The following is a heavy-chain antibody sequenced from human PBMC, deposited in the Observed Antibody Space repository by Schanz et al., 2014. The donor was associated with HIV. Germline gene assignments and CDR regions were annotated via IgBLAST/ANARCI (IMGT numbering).Heavy chain of an antibody. J-gene: IGHJ5*02. Sequence: QVQLVQSGAGVKKPGASVRVSCKASGYTFSSNDINWVRQASGQGLEWVGWINPSSGTTGYAQNFQGRVSMTRDTCFTTAYMELSSLTSADTAVYYCTRGAPNCSNGVCGGTCFDPWGQGTLVTVSS. CDR1: GYTFSSND. CDR3: TRGAPNCSNGVCGGTCFDP. D-gene: IGHD2-8*01. V-gene: IGHV1-8*02. CDR2: INPSSGTT.